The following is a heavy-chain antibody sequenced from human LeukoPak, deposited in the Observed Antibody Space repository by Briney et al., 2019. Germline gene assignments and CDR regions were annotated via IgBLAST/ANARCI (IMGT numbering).Heavy chain of an antibody. V-gene: IGHV4-59*01. CDR2: IYYSGST. CDR1: GGSFSSYY. CDR3: ARVREYYYGSGRAFDI. D-gene: IGHD3-10*01. Sequence: SETLSLTCAVYGGSFSSYYWSWIRQPPGKGLEWIGYIYYSGSTNYNPSLKSRVTISVDTSKNQFSLKLSSVTAADTAVYYCARVREYYYGSGRAFDIWGQGTMVTVSS. J-gene: IGHJ3*02.